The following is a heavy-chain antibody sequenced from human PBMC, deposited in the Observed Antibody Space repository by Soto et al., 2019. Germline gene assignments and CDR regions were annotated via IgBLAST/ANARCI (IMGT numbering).Heavy chain of an antibody. Sequence: QVQLQESGPGLVKPSQTLSLTCSVSGGSVSSGAFYWGWIRQSPGKGLECLGYIYSFGNTFYNPSLKSRVTISLDTSKNQSSLRLTSVIAADTAIYYCARVMGDGSGNFWSFDHWGQGTLVIVSS. CDR3: ARVMGDGSGNFWSFDH. D-gene: IGHD3-10*01. CDR2: IYSFGNT. V-gene: IGHV4-31*03. CDR1: GGSVSSGAFY. J-gene: IGHJ5*02.